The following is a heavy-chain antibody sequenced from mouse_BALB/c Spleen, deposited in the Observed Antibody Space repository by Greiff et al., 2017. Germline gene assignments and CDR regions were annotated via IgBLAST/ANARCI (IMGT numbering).Heavy chain of an antibody. CDR2: ISYSGST. D-gene: IGHD5-1*01. J-gene: IGHJ3*01. CDR3: ARCGTWGAWFAY. V-gene: IGHV3-2*02. CDR1: GYSITSDYA. Sequence: EVQLQESGPGLVKPSQSLSLTCTVTGYSITSDYAWNWIRKFPGNKLEWMGYISYSGSTSYNASLKSRISITRDTSKNQFFLQLNSVTTEDTATYYSARCGTWGAWFAYWGQGTLVTVSA.